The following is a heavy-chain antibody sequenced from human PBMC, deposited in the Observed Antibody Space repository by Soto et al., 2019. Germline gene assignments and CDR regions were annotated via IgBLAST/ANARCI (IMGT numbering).Heavy chain of an antibody. Sequence: EVQLLESGGGLVQPGGSLRLSCAASGFTFSSYTMSWVRQGPGKGLEWVSGISSSGGSTVYADSVKGRFTISRDNFKHTLYLQMTRLRAEDTAVYYCAKGWGDYWGQGTPVTVSS. CDR1: GFTFSSYT. D-gene: IGHD7-27*01. CDR2: ISSSGGST. CDR3: AKGWGDY. V-gene: IGHV3-23*01. J-gene: IGHJ4*02.